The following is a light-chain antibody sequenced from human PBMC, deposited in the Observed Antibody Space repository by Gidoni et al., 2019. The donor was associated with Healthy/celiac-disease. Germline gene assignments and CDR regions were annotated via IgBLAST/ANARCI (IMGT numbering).Light chain of an antibody. J-gene: IGLJ3*02. CDR1: SSNIGSNT. CDR2: SNN. Sequence: QSVLTQPHSASGTPGQRVTISCSGSSSNIGSNTVNWYRQLPGTAPKLLIYSNNQRPSGVPDRFSGSKSGTSASLAISGLQSEDEADYYCAAWDDSLNGWVFGGGTKLTVL. CDR3: AAWDDSLNGWV. V-gene: IGLV1-44*01.